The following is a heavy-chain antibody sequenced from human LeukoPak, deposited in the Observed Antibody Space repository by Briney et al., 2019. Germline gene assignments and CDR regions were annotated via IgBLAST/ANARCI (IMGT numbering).Heavy chain of an antibody. CDR2: ISSSSSYI. D-gene: IGHD1-1*01. CDR3: ARGEDDDWFDP. Sequence: GGSLRLSCAASGVTFSSYSMNWVRQAPGKGLEWVSSISSSSSYIYYADSVKGRFTISRDNAKNSLYLQMNSLRAEDTAVYYCARGEDDDWFDPWGQGTLVTVSS. J-gene: IGHJ5*02. CDR1: GVTFSSYS. V-gene: IGHV3-21*01.